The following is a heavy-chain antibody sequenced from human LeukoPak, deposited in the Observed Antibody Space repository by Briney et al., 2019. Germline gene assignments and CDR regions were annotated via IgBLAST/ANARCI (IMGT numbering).Heavy chain of an antibody. CDR3: ARLGTWGKTYDSSCYY. CDR1: GYTFTDYY. J-gene: IGHJ4*02. Sequence: ASVKVSCKASGYTFTDYYMHWVRQAPGQGPEWMGWINPSSGGTNYAQKFQGRVTMTRDTSVSTAYMELSRLRSEDTDVYYCARLGTWGKTYDSSCYYWGQGTLVTVSS. V-gene: IGHV1-2*02. CDR2: INPSSGGT. D-gene: IGHD3-22*01.